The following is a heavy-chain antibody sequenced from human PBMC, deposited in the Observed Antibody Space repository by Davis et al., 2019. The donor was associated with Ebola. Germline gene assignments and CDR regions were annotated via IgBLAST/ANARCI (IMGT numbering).Heavy chain of an antibody. D-gene: IGHD1-26*01. V-gene: IGHV3-11*06. CDR1: GFTFRDYY. Sequence: GESLKISCTTSGFTFRDYYMSWIRQFPGRGLEWVAQISSSGSFPLRTESLRGRFTISRDEAQNSVVLEMNSLRDEDTAVYYCARDGVGASPGDAFDMWGQGTMVTVSS. CDR2: ISSSGSFP. CDR3: ARDGVGASPGDAFDM. J-gene: IGHJ3*02.